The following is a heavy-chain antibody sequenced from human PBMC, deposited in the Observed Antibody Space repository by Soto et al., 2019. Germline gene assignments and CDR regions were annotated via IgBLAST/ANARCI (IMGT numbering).Heavy chain of an antibody. J-gene: IGHJ4*02. CDR3: VRGRPQDYDFWKD. D-gene: IGHD3-3*01. CDR2: IYHSGST. CDR1: GGSISSGGYS. Sequence: PSETLSLTCAVSGGSISSGGYSWSWIRQPPGKGLEWIGYIYHSGSTYYNPSLKSRVTISVDRSKNQFSLKLSSVTAADTAVYYCVRGRPQDYDFWKDWGQGTLVNVSS. V-gene: IGHV4-30-2*01.